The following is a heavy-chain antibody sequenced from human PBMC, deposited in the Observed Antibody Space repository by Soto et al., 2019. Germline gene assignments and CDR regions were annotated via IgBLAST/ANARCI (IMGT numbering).Heavy chain of an antibody. J-gene: IGHJ5*02. V-gene: IGHV4-31*03. CDR2: IYYSGST. D-gene: IGHD6-13*01. CDR1: GGSISSGGYY. CDR3: ARETASSSPHWFDP. Sequence: QVQLQESGPGLVKPSQTLSLTCTVSGGSISSGGYYWSWIRQHPGKGLEWIGYIYYSGSTYYNPSLKSRVTISVETSKNQFYLKLSSVTAADTAVYYCARETASSSPHWFDPWGQGTLVTVSS.